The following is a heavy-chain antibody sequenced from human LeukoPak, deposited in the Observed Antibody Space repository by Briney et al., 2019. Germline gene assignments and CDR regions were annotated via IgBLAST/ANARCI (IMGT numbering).Heavy chain of an antibody. V-gene: IGHV3-33*01. D-gene: IGHD6-19*01. CDR2: IWYGGSNK. J-gene: IGHJ4*02. Sequence: GGSLRLSCAASGFTFRSYGMHGVRQAPGKGGEGGAVIWYGGSNKYYADPVKGRFTSSRENSKNTLYLQMNSLSAEDTAVYYCARDLPFGSGWYYFDYWGQGTLVTVSS. CDR1: GFTFRSYG. CDR3: ARDLPFGSGWYYFDY.